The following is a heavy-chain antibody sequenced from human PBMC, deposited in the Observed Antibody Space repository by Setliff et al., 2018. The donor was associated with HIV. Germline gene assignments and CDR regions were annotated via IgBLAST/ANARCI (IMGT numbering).Heavy chain of an antibody. CDR2: LNDSGST. Sequence: LSLTCAVYGGSFSDYYWTWIRQTPRKRLEWIGELNDSGSTNYNPSLRSRVTMSVDTSKNQFSLRLTSVTAADTAIYYCARGTKLVWGRWFDPWGQGTLVTVSS. D-gene: IGHD6-6*01. CDR3: ARGTKLVWGRWFDP. J-gene: IGHJ5*02. V-gene: IGHV4-34*01. CDR1: GGSFSDYY.